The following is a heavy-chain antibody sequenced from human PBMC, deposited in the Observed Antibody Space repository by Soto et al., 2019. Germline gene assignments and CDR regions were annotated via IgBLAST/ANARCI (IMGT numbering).Heavy chain of an antibody. J-gene: IGHJ4*02. CDR1: GFSLSTSGVG. V-gene: IGHV2-5*02. CDR2: IYWDDDK. CDR3: AHGEKGGSGSYYNVGDFDY. D-gene: IGHD3-10*01. Sequence: QITLKESGPTLVKPTQTLTLTCTFSGFSLSTSGVGVGWIRQPPGKALEWLALIYWDDDKRYSPSLKSRLTITKDTSKNQVVLTMTNMDPVDTATYYCAHGEKGGSGSYYNVGDFDYWGQGTLVTVSS.